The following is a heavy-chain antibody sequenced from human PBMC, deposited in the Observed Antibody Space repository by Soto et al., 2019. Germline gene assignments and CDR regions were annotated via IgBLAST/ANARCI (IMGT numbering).Heavy chain of an antibody. J-gene: IGHJ4*02. Sequence: EVQLLESGGGLVQAGGSLRLSCAASGITISNYPMSWVRQAPGKGLDWVSGISGSGDRTYYADSAKGRITISKDISKNSMSLQRDSLGVEDTAVYFCVKDDGGDPSTAPHWGQGTLVTVSS. CDR2: ISGSGDRT. D-gene: IGHD2-21*01. V-gene: IGHV3-23*01. CDR1: GITISNYP. CDR3: VKDDGGDPSTAPH.